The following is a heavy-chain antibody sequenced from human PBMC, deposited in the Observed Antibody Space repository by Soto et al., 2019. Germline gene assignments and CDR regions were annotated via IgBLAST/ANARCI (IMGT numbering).Heavy chain of an antibody. CDR3: ARPIDGFYYPFEY. D-gene: IGHD3-3*01. CDR2: IYPGDADT. V-gene: IGHV5-51*01. CDR1: GYTFTSSW. J-gene: IGHJ4*02. Sequence: PGESLKISCRGSGYTFTSSWIAWVRQKPGQGLELMGIIYPGDADTRYSPSFQGQVTISADKSIRTAYLQWTSLKASDTAVYYCARPIDGFYYPFEYWGQGTPVTVSS.